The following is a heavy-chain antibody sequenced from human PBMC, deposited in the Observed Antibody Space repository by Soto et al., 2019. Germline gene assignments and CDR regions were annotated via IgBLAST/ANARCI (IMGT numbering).Heavy chain of an antibody. Sequence: QVQLVESGGGVVQPGRSLRLSCAASGFTISDFGMHWVRQAPGKGLEWVTIIWYDGSNKNYADSVKGRFTISRDNSKNTLYLQMDSLRAEDTAVYYCARVGGRKSGGDCEISYWGQGTLVTVSS. J-gene: IGHJ4*02. CDR3: ARVGGRKSGGDCEISY. CDR2: IWYDGSNK. CDR1: GFTISDFG. D-gene: IGHD2-21*02. V-gene: IGHV3-33*01.